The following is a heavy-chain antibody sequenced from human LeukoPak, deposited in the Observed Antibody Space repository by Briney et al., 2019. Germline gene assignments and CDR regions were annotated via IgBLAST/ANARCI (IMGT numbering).Heavy chain of an antibody. J-gene: IGHJ3*02. CDR2: IYSGGST. CDR3: ARWRLRSGDAFDI. V-gene: IGHV3-53*01. D-gene: IGHD3-10*01. Sequence: GGSLRLSCAASGFTVSSNYMSWVRQAPGKGLEWVSVIYSGGSTYYADSVKGRFTISRDNSKNTLYLQMNSLRAEDTAVYYCARWRLRSGDAFDIWGQGTIVTVSS. CDR1: GFTVSSNY.